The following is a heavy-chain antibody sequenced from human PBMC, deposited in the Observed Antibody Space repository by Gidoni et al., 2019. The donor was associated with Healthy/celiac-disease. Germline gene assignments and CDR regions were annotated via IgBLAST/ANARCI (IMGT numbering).Heavy chain of an antibody. CDR2: IKSKTDGGTT. CDR1: GFTFSNAW. V-gene: IGHV3-15*01. D-gene: IGHD1-1*01. Sequence: EVQLVESGGGLVKPGGSLRLSCAASGFTFSNAWMSWVRQAPGKGLEWVGRIKSKTDGGTTDYAAPVKGRFTISRDDSKNTLYLQMNSLKTEDTAVYYCTTDHTARYNWNDSDYWGQGTLVTVSS. CDR3: TTDHTARYNWNDSDY. J-gene: IGHJ4*02.